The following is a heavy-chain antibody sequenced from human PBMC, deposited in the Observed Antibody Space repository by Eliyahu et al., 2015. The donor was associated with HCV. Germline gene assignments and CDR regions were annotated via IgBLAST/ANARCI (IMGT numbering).Heavy chain of an antibody. CDR2: IYYSGST. CDR3: ARLWGSYYYYMDV. D-gene: IGHD7-27*01. V-gene: IGHV4-39*01. CDR1: GGSISSSSYY. Sequence: QLQLQESGPGLVKPSETLSLTCTVSGGSISSSSYYWGWIRQPPGKGLEWIGSIYYSGSTYYNPSLKSRVTISVDTSKNQFSLKLSSVTAADTAVYYCARLWGSYYYYMDVWGKGTTVTVSS. J-gene: IGHJ6*03.